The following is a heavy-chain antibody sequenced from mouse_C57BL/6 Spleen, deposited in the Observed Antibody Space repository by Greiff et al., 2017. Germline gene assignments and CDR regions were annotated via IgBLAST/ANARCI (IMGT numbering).Heavy chain of an antibody. V-gene: IGHV14-3*01. J-gene: IGHJ3*01. CDR1: GFNIKNTY. CDR3: ARIGYYGSLLAY. Sequence: EVQLQQSVAELVRPGASVKLSCTASGFNIKNTYMHWVKQRPEQGLEWIGRIDPANGNTKYDAKFQGKATITADTSSNTAYLQLSSLSSEDAAIYYCARIGYYGSLLAYWGQGTLVTVSA. CDR2: IDPANGNT. D-gene: IGHD1-1*01.